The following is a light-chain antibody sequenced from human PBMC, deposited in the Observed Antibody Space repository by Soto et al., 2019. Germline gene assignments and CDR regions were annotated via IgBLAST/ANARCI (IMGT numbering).Light chain of an antibody. Sequence: IQMTQSPSSLSTSVGDRLSITCRASQVITNDLGWYQQKPGKAPKRLIYAASTLQSGVPSRFSGSGSGTEFTLTISSLQPEDVATYYCLQHNSYPHTFGGGTKVDIK. V-gene: IGKV1-17*01. J-gene: IGKJ4*01. CDR3: LQHNSYPHT. CDR2: AAS. CDR1: QVITND.